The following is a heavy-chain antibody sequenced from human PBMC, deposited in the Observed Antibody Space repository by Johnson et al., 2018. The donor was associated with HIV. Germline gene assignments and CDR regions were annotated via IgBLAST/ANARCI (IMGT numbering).Heavy chain of an antibody. CDR2: ISDDGNNK. D-gene: IGHD1/OR15-1a*01. V-gene: IGHV3-30*14. J-gene: IGHJ3*02. CDR3: ARDGTETGPDDAFDI. Sequence: QVLLVESGGGVVQPGRSLRLSCAASGFRFSTYALHWVRQTPGKGLEWVALISDDGNNKYYADSVKGRFTISRDISKNTIYLQMNSLRAEDTAMYYCARDGTETGPDDAFDIWGQGTMVTVSS. CDR1: GFRFSTYA.